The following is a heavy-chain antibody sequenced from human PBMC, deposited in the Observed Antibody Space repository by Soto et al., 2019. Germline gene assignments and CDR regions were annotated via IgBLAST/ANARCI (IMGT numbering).Heavy chain of an antibody. Sequence: SETLSLTCTVSGGSISSYYWSWIRQPPGKGLEWIGYIYYSGGTNYNPSLKSRVTISVDTSKNQFSLKLSSVTAADTAVYYCARDVSFGVVRDGGMDVWGQGTTVTVSS. V-gene: IGHV4-59*01. D-gene: IGHD3-3*01. J-gene: IGHJ6*02. CDR1: GGSISSYY. CDR3: ARDVSFGVVRDGGMDV. CDR2: IYYSGGT.